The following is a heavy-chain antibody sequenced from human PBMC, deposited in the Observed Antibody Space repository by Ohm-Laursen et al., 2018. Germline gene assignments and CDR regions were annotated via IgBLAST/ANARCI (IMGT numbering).Heavy chain of an antibody. D-gene: IGHD3-10*01. CDR2: IKQDGSEK. V-gene: IGHV3-7*01. CDR3: AKRLYGPGSYYFDY. J-gene: IGHJ4*02. CDR1: GFTFSSYW. Sequence: GSLRLSCAASGFTFSSYWMSWVRQAPGKGLEWVANIKQDGSEKYYVDSVKGRFTISRDNAKNSLYLQMNSLRAEDTAVYYCAKRLYGPGSYYFDYWGQGTLVTVSS.